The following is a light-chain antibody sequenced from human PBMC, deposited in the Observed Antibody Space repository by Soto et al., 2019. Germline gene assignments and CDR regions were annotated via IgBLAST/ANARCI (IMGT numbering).Light chain of an antibody. J-gene: IGKJ4*01. CDR3: QKYKSAPSLT. CDR1: QGISNF. Sequence: DIQMTQSPSSLSASVGDRVTITCRASQGISNFLAWYQHKPGKVPKLLIYAASTLQSGVPSRFSGSGSGTDFTLTISSLHPEDVATYYCQKYKSAPSLTFGGGTKVVIK. CDR2: AAS. V-gene: IGKV1-27*01.